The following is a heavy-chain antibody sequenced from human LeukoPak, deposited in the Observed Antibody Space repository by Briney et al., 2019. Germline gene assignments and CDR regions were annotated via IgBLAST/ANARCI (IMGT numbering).Heavy chain of an antibody. Sequence: GASVKVSCKASGGTFSSYAISWVRQAPGQGLEWMGIINPSGGSTSYAQKFQGRVTMTRDTSTSTVYMELSSLRSEDTAVYYCAREYYYDSSGYYLTLDYWGQGTLVTVSS. V-gene: IGHV1-46*01. CDR1: GGTFSSYA. CDR3: AREYYYDSSGYYLTLDY. CDR2: INPSGGST. D-gene: IGHD3-22*01. J-gene: IGHJ4*02.